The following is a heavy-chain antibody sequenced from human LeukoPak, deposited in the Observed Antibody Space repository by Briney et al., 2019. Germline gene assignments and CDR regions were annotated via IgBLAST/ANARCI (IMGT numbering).Heavy chain of an antibody. Sequence: GGSLRLSCTASEFTFSVYTMNWVRQAPGKGLEWVSSISPSSSSIYYADSVRGRFTVSRDNAKKSLSLQMNSLRAEDTAVYYCARQGIVGAYNWFDPWGQGTLVTVSS. CDR3: ARQGIVGAYNWFDP. CDR1: EFTFSVYT. CDR2: ISPSSSSI. J-gene: IGHJ5*02. V-gene: IGHV3-21*01. D-gene: IGHD1-26*01.